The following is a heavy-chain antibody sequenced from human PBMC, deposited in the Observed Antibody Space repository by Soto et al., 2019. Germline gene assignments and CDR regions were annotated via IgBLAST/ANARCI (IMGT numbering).Heavy chain of an antibody. CDR1: GYTFTSYD. CDR2: MDPNSGNT. D-gene: IGHD2-8*02. Sequence: ASVKVSCKASGYTFTSYDIHWVRQATGQGLEWMGWMDPNSGNTGYVQKFQGRVTVTRNTSISTAYMELSSLRSEDTAVYYCARARTGESIDYWGQGIQVTVSS. V-gene: IGHV1-8*01. CDR3: ARARTGESIDY. J-gene: IGHJ4*02.